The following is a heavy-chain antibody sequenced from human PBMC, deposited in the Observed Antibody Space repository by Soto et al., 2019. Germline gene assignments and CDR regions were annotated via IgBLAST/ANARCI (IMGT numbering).Heavy chain of an antibody. CDR2: LYYTGTT. CDR3: ARTFCSTTSCQATGMDV. J-gene: IGHJ6*02. D-gene: IGHD2-2*01. CDR1: GDSVSSGSYY. Sequence: QVQLQESGPGLVKPSETLSITCTVSGDSVSSGSYYWHWIRQPPGKGLELLGYLYYTGTTNYNPSLTSRVTMSLDTSSYPFSLRLSSVTAADTAVYFCARTFCSTTSCQATGMDVCGLGTSVTVS. V-gene: IGHV4-61*01.